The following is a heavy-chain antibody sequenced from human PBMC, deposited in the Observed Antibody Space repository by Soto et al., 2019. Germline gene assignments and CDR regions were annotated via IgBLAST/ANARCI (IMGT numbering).Heavy chain of an antibody. Sequence: GGSLRLSCAASGFTFSNAWMSWVRQAPGKGLEWVGRIKSKTDGGTTDYAAPVKGRFTISRDDSKNTLYLQMNSLKTEDTAVYYCTSSAVAGISLGIDYWGQGTLVTVSS. CDR3: TSSAVAGISLGIDY. D-gene: IGHD6-19*01. V-gene: IGHV3-15*01. CDR1: GFTFSNAW. CDR2: IKSKTDGGTT. J-gene: IGHJ4*02.